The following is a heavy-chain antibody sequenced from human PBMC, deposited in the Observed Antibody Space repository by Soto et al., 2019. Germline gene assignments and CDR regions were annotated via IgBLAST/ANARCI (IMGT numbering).Heavy chain of an antibody. CDR3: AKDPYSGYDYYYYYYMDV. CDR2: ISYDGSNK. V-gene: IGHV3-30*18. Sequence: RRVSKKKSKGLEWVAVISYDGSNKYYADSVKGRFTISRDNSKNTLYLQMNSLRAEDTAVYYCAKDPYSGYDYYYYYYMDVWGKGTTVTVSS. J-gene: IGHJ6*03. D-gene: IGHD5-12*01.